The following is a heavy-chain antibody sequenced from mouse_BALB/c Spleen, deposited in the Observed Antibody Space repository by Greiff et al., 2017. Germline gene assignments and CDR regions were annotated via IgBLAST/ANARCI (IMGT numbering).Heavy chain of an antibody. CDR3: ARSFYRYFDV. CDR1: GYTFTSYW. D-gene: IGHD1-2*01. V-gene: IGHV1-7*01. Sequence: VQLQQSGAELAKPGASVKMSCKASGYTFTSYWMHWVKQRPGQGLEWIGYINPSTGYTEYNQKFKDKATLTADKSSSTAYMQLSSLTSEDSAVYYCARSFYRYFDVWGAGTTVTVSS. J-gene: IGHJ1*01. CDR2: INPSTGYT.